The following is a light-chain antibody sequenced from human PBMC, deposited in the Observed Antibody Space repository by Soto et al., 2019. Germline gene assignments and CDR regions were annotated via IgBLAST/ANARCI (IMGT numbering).Light chain of an antibody. CDR2: EGT. Sequence: QSALTQPASVSGSPGQSITISCTGTNSDVESYNLVSWFRQHPGEAPKLIVYEGTKRPSGVSNRFSGSKSGNPASLTISGLQAEDEANYYCCLYIGATTDVFGTGTKLTVL. CDR3: CLYIGATTDV. V-gene: IGLV2-23*01. J-gene: IGLJ1*01. CDR1: NSDVESYNL.